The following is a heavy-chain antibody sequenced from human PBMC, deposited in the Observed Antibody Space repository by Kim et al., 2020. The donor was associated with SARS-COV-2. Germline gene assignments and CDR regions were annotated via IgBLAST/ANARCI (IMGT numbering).Heavy chain of an antibody. CDR3: ARGRIAAAGTVPFFY. V-gene: IGHV4-34*01. Sequence: PSLKSRVTISVDTSKNPFSLKLSSVTAADTAVYYCARGRIAAAGTVPFFYWGQGTLVTVSS. D-gene: IGHD6-13*01. J-gene: IGHJ4*02.